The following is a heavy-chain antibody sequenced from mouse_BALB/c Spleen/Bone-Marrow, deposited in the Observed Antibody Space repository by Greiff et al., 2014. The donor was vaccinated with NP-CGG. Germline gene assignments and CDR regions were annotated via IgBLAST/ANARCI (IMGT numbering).Heavy chain of an antibody. Sequence: EVKLVESGTVLARPGASVKMSCKASGYSLTSYWIHWVKQRPGQGLEWIGAIYPGDSDTSFNQKFKDKAKLTAVTSASTAYMELSSLTNEDSAVYYCTRRTATLDYWGQGTTLTVSS. CDR2: IYPGDSDT. J-gene: IGHJ2*01. D-gene: IGHD1-2*01. CDR1: GYSLTSYW. CDR3: TRRTATLDY. V-gene: IGHV1-5*01.